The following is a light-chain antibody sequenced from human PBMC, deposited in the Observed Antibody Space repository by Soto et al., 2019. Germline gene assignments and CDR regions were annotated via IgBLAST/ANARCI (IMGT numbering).Light chain of an antibody. V-gene: IGLV1-44*01. J-gene: IGLJ1*01. CDR3: GAWDDSLSALFV. CDR2: NDN. CDR1: SSNIGSNT. Sequence: QSELTQPPSASGTPGQRVTISCSGSSSNIGSNTVNWYQQFPDTAPKLLIYNDNQRPSGVPDRFSGSKSGTSASLAISGLRSEDEAEYYCGAWDDSLSALFVFGTGTTVTVL.